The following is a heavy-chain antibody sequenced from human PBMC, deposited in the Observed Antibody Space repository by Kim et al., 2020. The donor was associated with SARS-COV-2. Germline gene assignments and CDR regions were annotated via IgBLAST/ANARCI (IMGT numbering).Heavy chain of an antibody. CDR1: GFTFSSYA. J-gene: IGHJ4*02. CDR3: ARDLIGGRGVNCY. V-gene: IGHV3-30-3*01. D-gene: IGHD3-10*01. Sequence: GGSLRLSCAASGFTFSSYAMHWVRQAPGKGLEWVAVISYDGSNKYYADSVKGRFTISRDNSKNTLYLQMNSLRAEDTAVYYCARDLIGGRGVNCYWGQGT. CDR2: ISYDGSNK.